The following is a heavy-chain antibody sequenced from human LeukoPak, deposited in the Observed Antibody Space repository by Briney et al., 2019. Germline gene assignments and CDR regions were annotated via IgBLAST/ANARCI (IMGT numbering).Heavy chain of an antibody. J-gene: IGHJ4*02. CDR1: GFTFSSYW. CDR3: ASVWWSGYFRFDY. V-gene: IGHV3-7*01. CDR2: IKQDGGEQ. Sequence: GGSLRLSCAASGFTFSSYWMSWVRQAPGKGLEWVANIKQDGGEQSYVDSVKGRFTISRNNTKHSLFLQMNRLRAEDTAVYYCASVWWSGYFRFDYWGQGTLVTVYS. D-gene: IGHD3-3*01.